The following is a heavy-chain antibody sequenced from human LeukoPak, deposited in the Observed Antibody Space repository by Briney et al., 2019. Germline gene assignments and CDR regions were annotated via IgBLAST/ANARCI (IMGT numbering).Heavy chain of an antibody. CDR2: INHSGST. J-gene: IGHJ4*02. Sequence: SETLSLTCAVYGGSFSGYYWSWIRQPPGKGLEWIGEINHSGSTNYNPSLKSRVTISVDTSKNQFSLKLSSVTAAATAVYYCARGGLGYCSSTSCRTPYFDYWGQGTLVTVSS. CDR1: GGSFSGYY. V-gene: IGHV4-34*01. CDR3: ARGGLGYCSSTSCRTPYFDY. D-gene: IGHD2-2*01.